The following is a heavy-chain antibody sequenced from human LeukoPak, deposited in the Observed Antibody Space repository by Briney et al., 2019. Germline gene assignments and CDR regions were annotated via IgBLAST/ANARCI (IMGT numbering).Heavy chain of an antibody. CDR3: RVCGADCSLVDN. Sequence: GGSLRLSCTVSGLTVRSNYMNWVRQAPGKGLEWVSYIYGDTNIDYAEFVKGRFTTSRDNSENTLYLQMNNLRAEDTAVYYCRVCGADCSLVDNWGQGTLVTVSS. CDR1: GLTVRSNY. CDR2: IYGDTNI. J-gene: IGHJ4*02. D-gene: IGHD2-21*02. V-gene: IGHV3-53*01.